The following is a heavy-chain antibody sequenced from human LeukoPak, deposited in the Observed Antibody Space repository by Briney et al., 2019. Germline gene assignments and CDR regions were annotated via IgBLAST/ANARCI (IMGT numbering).Heavy chain of an antibody. CDR1: GGSIRSSSYY. D-gene: IGHD7-27*01. CDR2: IYYSGST. V-gene: IGHV4-39*01. J-gene: IGHJ6*02. Sequence: SETLSLTCTVSGGSIRSSSYYWGWIRQPPGKGLEWIGSIYYSGSTYYNPSLKSRVTISVDTSKNQFSLKLSSVTAADTAVYYCARLGIRFDYYYGMDVWGQGTTVTVSS. CDR3: ARLGIRFDYYYGMDV.